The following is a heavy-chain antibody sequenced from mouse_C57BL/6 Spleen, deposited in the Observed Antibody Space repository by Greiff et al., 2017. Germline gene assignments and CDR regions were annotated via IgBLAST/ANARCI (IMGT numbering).Heavy chain of an antibody. D-gene: IGHD1-3*01. CDR2: INPNYGAT. J-gene: IGHJ4*01. CDR1: GYSFTDYN. Sequence: EVQLQQSGPELVKPGASVKISCKASGYSFTDYNIKWVKQSNGKSLEWIGVINPNYGATSYNQKFKGKATLTVDQSSSTAYMQLNRLTSDDSAVYYCARFELWSYAMDYWGQGTSVTVSS. V-gene: IGHV1-39*01. CDR3: ARFELWSYAMDY.